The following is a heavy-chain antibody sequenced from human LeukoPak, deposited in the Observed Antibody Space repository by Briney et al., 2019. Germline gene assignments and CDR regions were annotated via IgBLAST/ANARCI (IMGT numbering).Heavy chain of an antibody. J-gene: IGHJ4*02. Sequence: GGSLRLSCAASEFTFSNYAMGWVRQAPGKGLEWVSGLSGSADTTYYADSVKGRFTISRDNSQKPLYLQMNSLRAEDTAVYYCAKDVRAVVGKGPFDYWGQGTLVTVSS. CDR3: AKDVRAVVGKGPFDY. CDR2: LSGSADTT. V-gene: IGHV3-23*01. D-gene: IGHD6-19*01. CDR1: EFTFSNYA.